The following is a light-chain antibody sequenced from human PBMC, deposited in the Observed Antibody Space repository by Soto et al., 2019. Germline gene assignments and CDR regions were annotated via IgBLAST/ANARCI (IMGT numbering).Light chain of an antibody. V-gene: IGKV3-15*01. CDR1: QSVSSN. CDR3: QQYNIWPPIT. Sequence: EIVMTQSPSTLSVSPGDRATLSCRASQSVSSNLAWYQQKPGQAPRLLIYGAYTRAAGVPARFSGSGSGTEFTLTITSLQSEDIALYYCQQYNIWPPITFGHGTRWRL. J-gene: IGKJ5*01. CDR2: GAY.